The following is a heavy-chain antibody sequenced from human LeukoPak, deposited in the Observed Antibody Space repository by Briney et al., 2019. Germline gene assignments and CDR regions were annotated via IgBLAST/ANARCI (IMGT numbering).Heavy chain of an antibody. CDR2: MSSSSSYT. J-gene: IGHJ4*02. CDR3: AGDRGYGRTDY. CDR1: GFTFSDYY. D-gene: IGHD2-2*01. V-gene: IGHV3-11*06. Sequence: AGGSLRLSCAASGFTFSDYYMNWIRQAPGKGLEWVLHMSSSSSYTNYADSVKGRFTISRDNAKNSLYLQMNSLRAEDTAVYYCAGDRGYGRTDYWGQGTLVTVSS.